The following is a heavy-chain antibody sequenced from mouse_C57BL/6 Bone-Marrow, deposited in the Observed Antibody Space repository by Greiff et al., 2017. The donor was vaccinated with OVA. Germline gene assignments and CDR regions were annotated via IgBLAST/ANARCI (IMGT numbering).Heavy chain of an antibody. J-gene: IGHJ3*01. CDR1: GFNIKDDY. Sequence: VQLQQSGAELVRPGASVKLSCTASGFNIKDDYMHWVKQRPEQGLEWIGWIDPENGDTEYASKFQGKATITADTSSNTAYLQLSSLTSEDTAVYYCTTRDYDGAWFADWGQGTLVTVSA. D-gene: IGHD2-4*01. V-gene: IGHV14-4*01. CDR2: IDPENGDT. CDR3: TTRDYDGAWFAD.